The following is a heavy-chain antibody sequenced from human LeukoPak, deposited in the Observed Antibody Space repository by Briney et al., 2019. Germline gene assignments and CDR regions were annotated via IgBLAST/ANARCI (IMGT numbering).Heavy chain of an antibody. CDR2: INHSGST. J-gene: IGHJ4*02. V-gene: IGHV4-34*01. D-gene: IGHD3-3*01. Sequence: SETLSLTCAVYGGSFSGYYWSWIRQPPGKGLEWIGEINHSGSTNYNPSLKSRVTISVDTSKNQFSLKLSSVTAADTAVYYCARGVFDFWSGYYATFDYWGQGTLVTVSS. CDR3: ARGVFDFWSGYYATFDY. CDR1: GGSFSGYY.